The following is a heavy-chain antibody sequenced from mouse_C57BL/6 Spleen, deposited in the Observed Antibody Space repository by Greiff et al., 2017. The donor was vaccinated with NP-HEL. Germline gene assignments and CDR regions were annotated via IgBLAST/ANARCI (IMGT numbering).Heavy chain of an antibody. CDR2: ISDGGSYT. CDR1: GFTFSSYA. CDR3: ARDRCGDY. V-gene: IGHV5-4*01. J-gene: IGHJ4*01. Sequence: DVQLVESGGGLVKPGGSLKLSCAASGFTFSSYAMSWVRQTPEKRLEWVATISDGGSYTYYPDNVKGRFTISRDNAKNNLYLQMSHLKSEDTAMYYCARDRCGDYWGQGTSVTVSS.